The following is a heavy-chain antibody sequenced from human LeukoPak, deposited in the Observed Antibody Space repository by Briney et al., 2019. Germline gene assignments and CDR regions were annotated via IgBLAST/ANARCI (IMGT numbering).Heavy chain of an antibody. CDR3: ARESLLWFGELFGGGIATFDI. J-gene: IGHJ3*02. Sequence: SSETLSLTCTVSGGSISSYYWSWIRQPPGKGLEWIGYIYYSGSTNYNPSLKSRVTISVDTSKNQFSLKLSSVTAADTAVYYCARESLLWFGELFGGGIATFDIWGQGTMVTVSS. CDR1: GGSISSYY. D-gene: IGHD3-10*01. V-gene: IGHV4-59*12. CDR2: IYYSGST.